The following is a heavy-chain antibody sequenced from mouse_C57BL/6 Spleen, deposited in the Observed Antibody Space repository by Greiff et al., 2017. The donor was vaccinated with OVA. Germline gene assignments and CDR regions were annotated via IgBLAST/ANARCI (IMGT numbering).Heavy chain of an antibody. D-gene: IGHD2-1*01. V-gene: IGHV1-9*01. CDR2: ILPGSGSN. CDR3: ARRNGKGGYYYAMDY. Sequence: QVQLQQSGAELMKPGASVKLSCKATGYTFTGYWLEWVKQRPGHGLEWIGEILPGSGSNNYHEKFKGKATFTADTSSNTAYMQLSSLTTEDSAIYYCARRNGKGGYYYAMDYWGQGTSVTVSS. CDR1: GYTFTGYW. J-gene: IGHJ4*01.